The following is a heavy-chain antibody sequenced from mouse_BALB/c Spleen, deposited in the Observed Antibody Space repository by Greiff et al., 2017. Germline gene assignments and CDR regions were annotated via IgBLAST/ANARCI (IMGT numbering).Heavy chain of an antibody. V-gene: IGHV5-6-5*01. D-gene: IGHD2-14*01. Sequence: EVKVEESGGGLVKPGGSLKLSCAASGFTFSSYAMSWVRQTPEKRLEWVASISSGGSTYYPDSVKGRFTISRDNARNILYLQMSSLRSEDTAMYYCAREVRRLYYAMDYWGQGTSVTVSS. J-gene: IGHJ4*01. CDR1: GFTFSSYA. CDR2: ISSGGST. CDR3: AREVRRLYYAMDY.